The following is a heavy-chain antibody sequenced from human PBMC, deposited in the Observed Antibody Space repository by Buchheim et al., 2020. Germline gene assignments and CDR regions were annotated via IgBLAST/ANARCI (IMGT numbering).Heavy chain of an antibody. CDR2: INHSGST. CDR3: ARVEEWELPYFDY. J-gene: IGHJ4*02. V-gene: IGHV4-34*01. Sequence: QVQLQQWGAGLLKPSETLSLTCAVYGGSFSGYYWSWIRQPPGKGLEWIGEINHSGSTNYNPSLKSRVTISVDTSKNQFSMKLSSVTAADTAVYYCARVEEWELPYFDYWGQGTL. D-gene: IGHD1-26*01. CDR1: GGSFSGYY.